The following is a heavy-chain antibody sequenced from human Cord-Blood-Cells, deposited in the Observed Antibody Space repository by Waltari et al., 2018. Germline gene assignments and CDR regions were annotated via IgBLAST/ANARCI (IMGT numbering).Heavy chain of an antibody. CDR1: GYTFTSYD. Sequence: QVQLVQSGAEVKKPGASVKVSCKASGYTFTSYDINWVRQATGQGLEWMVWMNPNSGKPGYAQKFQGRVTMTRNTSISTAYMELSSLRSEDTAVYYCARGYCSSTSCYYYGMDVWGQGTTVTVSS. J-gene: IGHJ6*02. CDR2: MNPNSGKP. V-gene: IGHV1-8*01. D-gene: IGHD2-2*01. CDR3: ARGYCSSTSCYYYGMDV.